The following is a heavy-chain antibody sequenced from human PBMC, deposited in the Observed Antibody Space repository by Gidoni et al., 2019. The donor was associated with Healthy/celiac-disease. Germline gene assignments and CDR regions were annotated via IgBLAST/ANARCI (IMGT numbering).Heavy chain of an antibody. CDR1: GYTFTRYG. J-gene: IGHJ6*02. CDR3: ARYTVTTQSYYYYGMDV. CDR2: ISAYNGNT. Sequence: QVQLVQSGAEVKKPGSSVKVSCQASGYTFTRYGISWVRQAPGQGLEWMGWISAYNGNTNYAQKLQGRVTMTTDTSTSTAYMELRSLRSDDTAVYYCARYTVTTQSYYYYGMDVWGQGTTVTVSS. D-gene: IGHD4-17*01. V-gene: IGHV1-18*01.